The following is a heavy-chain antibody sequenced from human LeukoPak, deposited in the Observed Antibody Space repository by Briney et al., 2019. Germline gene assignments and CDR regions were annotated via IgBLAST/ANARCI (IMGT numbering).Heavy chain of an antibody. CDR3: ARAQSGYDFVGYFDY. V-gene: IGHV3-66*01. CDR1: GFTVSSNY. CDR2: IYSGGST. Sequence: GSLRLSCAASGFTVSSNYMSWVRQAPGKGLEWVPVIYSGGSTYYADSVKGRFTISRDNSKNTLYLQMNSLRAEDTAVYYCARAQSGYDFVGYFDYWGQGTLVTVSS. D-gene: IGHD5-12*01. J-gene: IGHJ4*02.